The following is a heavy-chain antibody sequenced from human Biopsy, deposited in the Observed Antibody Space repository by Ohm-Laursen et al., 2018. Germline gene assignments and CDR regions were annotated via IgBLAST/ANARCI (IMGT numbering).Heavy chain of an antibody. CDR1: RFTFSDYF. Sequence: SLRLSCAASRFTFSDYFMSWIRQAPGKGLEWVSYISSSGIIAHYADSVKGRFTISRDDAKNSLYLQMNSLRAEDTAIYYCARSGWNFEFDSWGQGALVTVSS. D-gene: IGHD6-19*01. V-gene: IGHV3-11*01. CDR3: ARSGWNFEFDS. CDR2: ISSSGIIA. J-gene: IGHJ4*02.